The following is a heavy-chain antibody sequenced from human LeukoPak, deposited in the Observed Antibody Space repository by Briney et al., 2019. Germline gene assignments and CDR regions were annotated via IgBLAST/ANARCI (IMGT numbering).Heavy chain of an antibody. D-gene: IGHD1-26*01. CDR3: ARDLYSGSYYDFDY. CDR2: ISGSGGST. J-gene: IGHJ4*02. CDR1: GFTFSSYG. V-gene: IGHV3-23*01. Sequence: GGSLRLSCAASGFTFSSYGMSWVRQAPGKGLEWVSAISGSGGSTYYADSVKGRFTISRDNSKNTLYLQMNSLRVEDTAVYYCARDLYSGSYYDFDYWGQGTLVTVSS.